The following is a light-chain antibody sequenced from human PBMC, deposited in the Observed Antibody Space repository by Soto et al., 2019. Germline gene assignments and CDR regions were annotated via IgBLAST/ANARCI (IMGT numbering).Light chain of an antibody. CDR3: MQALQTPLT. CDR1: QSLLHSNGYNY. CDR2: LGS. V-gene: IGKV2-28*01. Sequence: DIVMTQSPLSLPVTPGEPASISCRSSQSLLHSNGYNYLDWYLQKPGQSPQLLIYLGSNRASGVPDRFGGSGSCRYFTLNISRVEAEDVGVYYCMQALQTPLTFGPGTKVDIK. J-gene: IGKJ3*01.